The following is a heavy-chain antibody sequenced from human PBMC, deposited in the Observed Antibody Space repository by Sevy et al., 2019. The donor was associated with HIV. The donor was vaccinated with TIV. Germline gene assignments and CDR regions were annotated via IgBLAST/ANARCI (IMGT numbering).Heavy chain of an antibody. Sequence: GGSLRLSCVASGFTFSDSWMIWVRQAPGKGLERIAFINEDGGRLGYVDSVRGRFTISRENIKNSLYLQMNNLRAEDTALYFCARDRAYSAVDYWGQGALVIVSS. J-gene: IGHJ4*02. CDR2: INEDGGRL. V-gene: IGHV3-7*01. CDR3: ARDRAYSAVDY. D-gene: IGHD5-18*01. CDR1: GFTFSDSW.